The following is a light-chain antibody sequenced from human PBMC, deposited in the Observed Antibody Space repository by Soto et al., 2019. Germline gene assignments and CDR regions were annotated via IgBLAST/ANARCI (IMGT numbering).Light chain of an antibody. CDR2: DAS. V-gene: IGKV3-11*01. J-gene: IGKJ3*01. CDR1: KSVSTY. Sequence: EIVLTQSPATLSLSPGERATLSCRASKSVSTYLAWYQQRPGQPPRLLIYDASSRATGIPARFSGSGSGTDFTLTISSLETDDFAVYYCQQRSNWPLVTFGPGTRVDV. CDR3: QQRSNWPLVT.